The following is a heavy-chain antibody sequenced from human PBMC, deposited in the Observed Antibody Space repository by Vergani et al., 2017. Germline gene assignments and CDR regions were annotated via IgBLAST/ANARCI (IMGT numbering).Heavy chain of an antibody. CDR2: IRYDGSNK. V-gene: IGHV3-30*02. CDR1: GFTFSSYG. CDR3: AKERYFDYSYGMDV. J-gene: IGHJ6*02. D-gene: IGHD1-26*01. Sequence: QVQLVESGGGVVQPGGSLRLSCAASGFTFSSYGMHWVRQAPGKGLEWVAFIRYDGSNKYYADSVKGRFTISRDNSKNTLYLQMNSLRAEDTAVYYCAKERYFDYSYGMDVWGRGTTVTVSS.